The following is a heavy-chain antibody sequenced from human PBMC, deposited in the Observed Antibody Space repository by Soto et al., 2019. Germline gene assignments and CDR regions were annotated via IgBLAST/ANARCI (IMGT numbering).Heavy chain of an antibody. J-gene: IGHJ4*02. Sequence: SETLSLTCAVYGGSFSCYYWSWIRQPPGKGLEWIGEINNSGSTNYNPSLKSRVTISVDTSKNQFSLKLSSVTAADTAVYYCARKGVSKNFDYWGQGTLVTVSS. CDR3: ARKGVSKNFDY. CDR1: GGSFSCYY. V-gene: IGHV4-34*01. CDR2: INNSGST.